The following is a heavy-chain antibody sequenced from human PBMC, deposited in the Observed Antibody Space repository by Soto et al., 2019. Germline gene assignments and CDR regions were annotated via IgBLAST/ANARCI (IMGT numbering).Heavy chain of an antibody. J-gene: IGHJ5*02. Sequence: GGSLRLSCAASGFTFSSYAMSWVRQAPGKGLEWVSAISGSGGSTYYADSVKGRFTISRDNSKNTLYLQMNSLRAEDTAVYYCAKGLFYGSGSNWFDPWGQGTLVTVSS. V-gene: IGHV3-23*01. CDR1: GFTFSSYA. D-gene: IGHD3-10*01. CDR3: AKGLFYGSGSNWFDP. CDR2: ISGSGGST.